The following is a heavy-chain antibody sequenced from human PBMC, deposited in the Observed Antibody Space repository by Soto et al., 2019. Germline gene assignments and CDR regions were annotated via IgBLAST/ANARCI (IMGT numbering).Heavy chain of an antibody. D-gene: IGHD5-18*01. Sequence: EVQLLESGGGLVQPGGSLRLSCAASGFIFSTYAMSWVRQAPGKGLEWVSAISGSGGSTYYADSVKGRFTISRDNSKNTLYLQMNSLRAEDTAIYYCAKDLSVVVVGTAMGTPWGQGTLVTVSS. CDR2: ISGSGGST. J-gene: IGHJ4*02. CDR3: AKDLSVVVVGTAMGTP. V-gene: IGHV3-23*01. CDR1: GFIFSTYA.